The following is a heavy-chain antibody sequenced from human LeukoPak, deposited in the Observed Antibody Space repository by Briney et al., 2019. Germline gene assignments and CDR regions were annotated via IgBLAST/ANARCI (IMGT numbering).Heavy chain of an antibody. CDR3: ARAGATTTVTSPPGY. Sequence: GGSLRLSCAASGMTFSFSSYEMSWVRQAPGKGLEWVSHISGSGNTIYYADSVKGRFTMSRDNAKNSLYLQMNSLRVEDTAIYYCARAGATTTVTSPPGYWGQGTLVTVSP. CDR2: ISGSGNTI. CDR1: GMTFSFSSYE. D-gene: IGHD4-17*01. V-gene: IGHV3-48*03. J-gene: IGHJ4*02.